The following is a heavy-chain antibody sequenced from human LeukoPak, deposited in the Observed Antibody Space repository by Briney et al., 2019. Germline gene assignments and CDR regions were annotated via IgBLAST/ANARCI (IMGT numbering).Heavy chain of an antibody. J-gene: IGHJ4*02. V-gene: IGHV4-34*01. CDR3: ARGKRGYSSSWYDY. CDR1: GVSVSSYY. CDR2: INHSGST. D-gene: IGHD6-13*01. Sequence: SETLSLTCSVSGVSVSSYYWSWIRQSPGKGLEWIGEINHSGSTNYNPSLKSRVTISVDTSKNQFSLKLSSVTAADTAVYYCARGKRGYSSSWYDYWGQGTLVTVSS.